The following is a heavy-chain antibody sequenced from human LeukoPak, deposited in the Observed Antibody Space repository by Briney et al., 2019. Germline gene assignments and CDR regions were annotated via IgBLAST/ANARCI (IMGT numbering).Heavy chain of an antibody. D-gene: IGHD5-18*01. V-gene: IGHV3-66*01. Sequence: GGSLRLSCAASGFIVSGDFMSWVRQAPGKGLEWVSVIYSDGSTYYADSVKGRFTISRDDAKNTLYLQVNSLRVEDTGVYFCARGGSDTAMAHDYWGQGILVTVSS. CDR3: ARGGSDTAMAHDY. J-gene: IGHJ4*02. CDR2: IYSDGST. CDR1: GFIVSGDF.